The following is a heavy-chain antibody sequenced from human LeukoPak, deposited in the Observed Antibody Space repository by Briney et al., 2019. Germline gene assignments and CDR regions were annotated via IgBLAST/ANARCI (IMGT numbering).Heavy chain of an antibody. D-gene: IGHD5-12*01. Sequence: GGSLRLSCAASGFTFSSYAMSWVRQAPGKGLEWVSAISGSGGSTYYADSVEGRFTISRVNSKNTLYLQMNSLRAEDTAVYYCVKSLSYSGCDIFGYWGQGTLVTVAS. CDR1: GFTFSSYA. CDR3: VKSLSYSGCDIFGY. J-gene: IGHJ4*02. CDR2: ISGSGGST. V-gene: IGHV3-23*01.